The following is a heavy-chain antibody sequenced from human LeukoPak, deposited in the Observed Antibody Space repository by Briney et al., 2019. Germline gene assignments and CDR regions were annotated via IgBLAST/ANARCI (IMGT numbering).Heavy chain of an antibody. D-gene: IGHD2-2*01. CDR3: AKGIVPAGGYFDY. V-gene: IGHV3-23*01. CDR1: GFTFSSYA. Sequence: GGSLTLSCAASGFTFSSYAMSWVRQPPAKGLDWVSAISGSGGSTYYADSVKGRLTISRDNSKNTLYLQMNSLRAEDTAVYYCAKGIVPAGGYFDYWGQGTLVTVSS. CDR2: ISGSGGST. J-gene: IGHJ4*02.